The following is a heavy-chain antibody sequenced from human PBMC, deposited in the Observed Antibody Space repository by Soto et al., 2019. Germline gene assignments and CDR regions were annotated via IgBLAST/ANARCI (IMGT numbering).Heavy chain of an antibody. CDR2: ISAYNGNT. V-gene: IGHV1-18*01. J-gene: IGHJ4*02. CDR3: ARDQRGRFDY. CDR1: GYTLTSYG. D-gene: IGHD3-10*01. Sequence: ALVKVSRKASGYTLTSYGISWVRQAPGQGLEWMGWISAYNGNTNYAQKLQGRVTKTTDAATSTAYMELRSLRSDDTAVYYCARDQRGRFDYWGQGTLVTVSS.